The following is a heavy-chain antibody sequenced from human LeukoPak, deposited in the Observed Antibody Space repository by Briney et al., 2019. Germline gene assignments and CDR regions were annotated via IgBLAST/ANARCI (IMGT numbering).Heavy chain of an antibody. D-gene: IGHD3-22*01. CDR1: GGTFSSYA. CDR3: ASGGYYYDSSGYLEY. Sequence: GSSVKVSCKASGGTFSSYAISWVRQAPGQGLEWMGRIIPIFGTANYAQKFQGRVTITTDESTSTAYMELSSLRSEDTAVYYCASGGYYYDSSGYLEYWGQGTLVTGSS. CDR2: IIPIFGTA. V-gene: IGHV1-69*05. J-gene: IGHJ4*02.